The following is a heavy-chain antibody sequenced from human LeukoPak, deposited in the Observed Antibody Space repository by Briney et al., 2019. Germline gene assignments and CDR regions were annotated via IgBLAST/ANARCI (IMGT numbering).Heavy chain of an antibody. CDR2: ISYDGSNK. CDR3: AASIPPAS. J-gene: IGHJ5*02. Sequence: PGRSLRLSCAASGFTFSSYAMHWVRQAPGKGLEWVAVISYDGSNKYYADSVKGQFTISRDNSKNTLYLQMNSLRAEDTAVYYCAASIPPASWGQGTLVTVSS. V-gene: IGHV3-30*04. CDR1: GFTFSSYA. D-gene: IGHD2-21*01.